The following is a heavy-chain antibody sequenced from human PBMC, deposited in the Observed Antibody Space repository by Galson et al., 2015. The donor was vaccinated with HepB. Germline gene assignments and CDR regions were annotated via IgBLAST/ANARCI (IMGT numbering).Heavy chain of an antibody. CDR1: GFTFGSYS. D-gene: IGHD5-18*01. CDR3: ARGSGYSYGWNDY. J-gene: IGHJ4*02. Sequence: SLRLSCAASGFTFGSYSMNWVRQAPGKGLEWLSYISSSSSTIYYADSVKGRFTISRDYAKNSLYLQTNSLRDEDTAVYYCARGSGYSYGWNDYWGQGTLVTVSS. CDR2: ISSSSSTI. V-gene: IGHV3-48*02.